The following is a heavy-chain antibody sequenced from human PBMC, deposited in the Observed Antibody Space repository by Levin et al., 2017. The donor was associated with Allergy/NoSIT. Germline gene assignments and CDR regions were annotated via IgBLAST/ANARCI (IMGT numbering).Heavy chain of an antibody. Sequence: SETLSLTCTVSRGSISRGAYSWSWIRQHPGKGLEWIGYIYYTGTTYYNASLKSRVTISRDTSKNQFSLKLTSVTAADTAVYYCARDSGYGVDYWGQGTLVIVSS. J-gene: IGHJ4*02. CDR3: ARDSGYGVDY. D-gene: IGHD4-17*01. V-gene: IGHV4-31*03. CDR1: RGSISRGAYS. CDR2: IYYTGTT.